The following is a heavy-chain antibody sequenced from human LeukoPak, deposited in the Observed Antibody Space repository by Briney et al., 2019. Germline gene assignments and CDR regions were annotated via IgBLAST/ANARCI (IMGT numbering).Heavy chain of an antibody. CDR2: IKQDGSEK. Sequence: GGSLRLSCAASGFTFSNYWMSWVRQAPGKGLEWVASIKQDGSEKNYVDSVKGRFTISRDNAKNSLYLQMNSLRAEDTAVYYCARDEAVTTSAAVYYYYGMDVWGQGTTVTVSS. CDR1: GFTFSNYW. CDR3: ARDEAVTTSAAVYYYYGMDV. D-gene: IGHD4-17*01. J-gene: IGHJ6*02. V-gene: IGHV3-7*01.